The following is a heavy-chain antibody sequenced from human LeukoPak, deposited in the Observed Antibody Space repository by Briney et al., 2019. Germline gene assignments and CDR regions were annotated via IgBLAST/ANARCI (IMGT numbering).Heavy chain of an antibody. CDR3: ARSLRRYCTGGSCPPWY. V-gene: IGHV3-53*01. D-gene: IGHD2-15*01. Sequence: GGSLILSCAASGFTVSNNYMNWVRQAPGKGLEWVSVIYSGGSTYYADSVKGRFTISRDNSKNTLYLQMNSLRAEDTAVYYCARSLRRYCTGGSCPPWYWGQGTLITVSS. J-gene: IGHJ4*02. CDR2: IYSGGST. CDR1: GFTVSNNY.